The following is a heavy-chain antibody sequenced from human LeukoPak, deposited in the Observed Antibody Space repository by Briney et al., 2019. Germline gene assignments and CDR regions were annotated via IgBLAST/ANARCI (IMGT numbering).Heavy chain of an antibody. Sequence: SETLSLTCTVSGGSISSSSYYWGWIRQPPGKGLEWIGSIYYSGSTYYNPSLKSRVTISVDTSKNQFSLKLSSVTAADTAVYYCARSSRVLWFGELSWGQGTLVTVSS. CDR3: ARSSRVLWFGELS. CDR2: IYYSGST. CDR1: GGSISSSSYY. V-gene: IGHV4-39*07. D-gene: IGHD3-10*01. J-gene: IGHJ4*02.